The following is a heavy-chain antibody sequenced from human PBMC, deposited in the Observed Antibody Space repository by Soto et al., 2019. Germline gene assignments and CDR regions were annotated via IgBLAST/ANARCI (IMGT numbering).Heavy chain of an antibody. J-gene: IGHJ5*02. CDR1: GYTFTSFD. CDR3: ASVVLSSAYQLDWFGP. D-gene: IGHD6-6*01. CDR2: MNPNSGNT. Sequence: ASVKVSCKASGYTFTSFDINWVRQASGQGLEWMGWMNPNSGNTIYAQKFQGRVTMTRNTSINTAYMELSSLRSDDTALYYCASVVLSSAYQLDWFGPWSQGTPVTVSS. V-gene: IGHV1-8*01.